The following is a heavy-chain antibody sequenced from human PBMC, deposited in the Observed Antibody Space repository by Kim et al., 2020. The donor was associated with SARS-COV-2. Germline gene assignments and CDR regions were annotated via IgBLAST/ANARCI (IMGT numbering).Heavy chain of an antibody. V-gene: IGHV1-69*01. CDR3: ARGRPTDTYYYGMDV. D-gene: IGHD4-17*01. Sequence: QKFQGRVTITADESTSTAYMELSSLRSEDTAVYYCARGRPTDTYYYGMDVWGQGTTVTVSS. J-gene: IGHJ6*02.